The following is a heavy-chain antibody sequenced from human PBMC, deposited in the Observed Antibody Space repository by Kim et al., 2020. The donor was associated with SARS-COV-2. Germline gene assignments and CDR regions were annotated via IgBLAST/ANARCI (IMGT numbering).Heavy chain of an antibody. CDR2: IFYSGIT. Sequence: SETLSLTCTVSGDSIISSTYYWGWVRQPPGKGLEWVGSIFYSGITYYNPSLKSRVTLSVDTSKNQFSLKLTSVTAADTAVYYCARQQGIDYWGQGALVTVSS. CDR3: ARQQGIDY. CDR1: GDSIISSTYY. V-gene: IGHV4-39*01. J-gene: IGHJ4*02.